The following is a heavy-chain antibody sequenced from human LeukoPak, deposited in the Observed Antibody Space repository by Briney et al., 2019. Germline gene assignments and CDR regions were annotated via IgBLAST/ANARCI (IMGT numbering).Heavy chain of an antibody. J-gene: IGHJ4*02. V-gene: IGHV3-23*01. D-gene: IGHD2-8*02. CDR2: IFPSGGEI. Sequence: GGTLRLSCAASGFTFSTFAMIWVRQPPGKGLEWVSSIFPSGGEIHYADSVRGRFTISRGNSKSTLSLQMNSLRAEDTAIYYCATYRQVLLPFESWGQGTLVTVSS. CDR1: GFTFSTFA. CDR3: ATYRQVLLPFES.